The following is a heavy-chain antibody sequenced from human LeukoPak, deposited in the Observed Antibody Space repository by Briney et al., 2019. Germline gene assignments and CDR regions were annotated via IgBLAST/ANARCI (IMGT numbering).Heavy chain of an antibody. V-gene: IGHV4-4*02. Sequence: PSETLSLTCAVSGGSISSSNWWSWVRQPPGKGLEWIGEIYHSGSTNYNPSLKSRVTISVGKSKNQFSLKLSSVTAADTAVYYCARDFGSGWSDAFDIWGQGTMVTVSS. D-gene: IGHD6-19*01. CDR2: IYHSGST. CDR3: ARDFGSGWSDAFDI. J-gene: IGHJ3*02. CDR1: GGSISSSNW.